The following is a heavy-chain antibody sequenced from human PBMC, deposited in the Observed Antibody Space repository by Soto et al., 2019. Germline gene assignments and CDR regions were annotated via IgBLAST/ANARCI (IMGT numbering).Heavy chain of an antibody. CDR2: IYGSGIT. Sequence: QVQLQESGPGLVKPSQTLSLTCTVSGGSISSGGYSWSWIRQHPGKGLEWLGYIYGSGITSYNPSLQSRVILSMDTSKNQFSLKLSSVTAADTAVYYCARKQSGFFYGIDYWGQGTLVTVSS. V-gene: IGHV4-31*03. CDR3: ARKQSGFFYGIDY. J-gene: IGHJ4*02. CDR1: GGSISSGGYS. D-gene: IGHD3-3*01.